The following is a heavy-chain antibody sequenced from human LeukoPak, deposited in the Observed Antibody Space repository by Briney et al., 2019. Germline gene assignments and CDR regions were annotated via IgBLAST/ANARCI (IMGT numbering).Heavy chain of an antibody. V-gene: IGHV4-34*01. D-gene: IGHD6-13*01. CDR3: ARGRPYSTPEGWFDP. J-gene: IGHJ5*02. Sequence: SETLSLTCAVYGGSFSGYYWSWIRQPPGEGLEWIGEINHSGSTNYNPSLKSRVTISVDTSKNQFSLKLSSVTAADTAVYYCARGRPYSTPEGWFDPWGQGTLVTVSS. CDR2: INHSGST. CDR1: GGSFSGYY.